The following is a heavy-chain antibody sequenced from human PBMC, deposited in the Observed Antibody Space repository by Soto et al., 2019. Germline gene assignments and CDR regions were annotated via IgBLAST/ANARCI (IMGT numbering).Heavy chain of an antibody. CDR1: GGSISSSSYY. CDR3: ARGTVYAPTGY. J-gene: IGHJ4*02. Sequence: SETLSLTCTVSGGSISSSSYYWGWIRQPPGKGLEWIGSIYYSGSTYYNPSLKSRVTISVDTSKNQFSLKLSSVTAADTAVYYCARGTVYAPTGYWGQGTLVTVSS. V-gene: IGHV4-39*01. CDR2: IYYSGST. D-gene: IGHD2-8*01.